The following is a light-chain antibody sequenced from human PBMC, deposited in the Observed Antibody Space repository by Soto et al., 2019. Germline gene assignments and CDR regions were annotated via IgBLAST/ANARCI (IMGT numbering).Light chain of an antibody. J-gene: IGKJ1*01. CDR1: QSVSSSY. V-gene: IGKV3-20*01. CDR3: QQYGSSPTT. CDR2: GAS. Sequence: EIVMTHSPATLSLSPGERATISCRASQSVSSSYLAWYQQKPGQAPRFLIYGASSRATGIPDRFSGSGSGTDFTLTISRLEPEDFAVYYCQQYGSSPTTFGQGTKVDIK.